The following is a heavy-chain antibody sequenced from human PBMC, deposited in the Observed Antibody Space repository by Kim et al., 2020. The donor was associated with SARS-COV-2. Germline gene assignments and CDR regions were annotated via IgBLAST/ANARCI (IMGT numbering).Heavy chain of an antibody. CDR3: ARGGQHTYGYDYY. Sequence: GGSLRLSCAGSGFTVSSYAMSWVRQAPGKGLEWVSSISGSGDNTYYTDSVNGRFTISRDNSKKTLYLQMNSLSADDTAVYYCARGGQHTYGYDYY. J-gene: IGHJ6*01. CDR2: ISGSGDNT. V-gene: IGHV3-23*01. CDR1: GFTVSSYA. D-gene: IGHD5-18*01.